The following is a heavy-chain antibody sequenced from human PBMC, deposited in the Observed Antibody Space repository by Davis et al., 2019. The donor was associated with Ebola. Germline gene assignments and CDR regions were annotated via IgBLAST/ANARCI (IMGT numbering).Heavy chain of an antibody. Sequence: GSLRLSCTVSGASISSYYWSWIRQPPGKGLDWIGYVHYSGSTNYNPSLKSRLSMSVDTSKNQFSLKLSSVSAADAAIYYCARGGVNWFDPWGQGILVTVSS. CDR2: VHYSGST. CDR1: GASISSYY. V-gene: IGHV4-59*01. CDR3: ARGGVNWFDP. J-gene: IGHJ5*02.